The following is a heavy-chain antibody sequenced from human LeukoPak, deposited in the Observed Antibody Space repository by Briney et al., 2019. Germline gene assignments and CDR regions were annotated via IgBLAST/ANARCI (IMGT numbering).Heavy chain of an antibody. J-gene: IGHJ4*02. V-gene: IGHV4-59*08. CDR2: IHDSGST. CDR3: ARLDAAAGRYLQFFY. CDR1: GGSISNYY. Sequence: SETLSLTCAVSGGSISNYYWSWIRQSPEKGLEWIGYIHDSGSTNYNPSLKSRVTISVDTSKNQFSLKLSSVTAADTAVYYCARLDAAAGRYLQFFYWGQGTLVTVSS. D-gene: IGHD5-24*01.